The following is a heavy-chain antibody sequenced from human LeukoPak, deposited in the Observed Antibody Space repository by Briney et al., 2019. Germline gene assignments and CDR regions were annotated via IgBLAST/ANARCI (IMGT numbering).Heavy chain of an antibody. V-gene: IGHV3-23*01. CDR1: GFTFSSYW. CDR2: ISGSGAST. CDR3: ARDMEVAAKVSDY. Sequence: QPGGSLRLSCAASGFTFSSYWMHWVRQAPGKGLEWVSSISGSGASTYYADSVKGRLTISRDNSKNTLYLQMNSLRTEDTAVYYCARDMEVAAKVSDYWGQGTLVTVSS. J-gene: IGHJ4*02. D-gene: IGHD2-15*01.